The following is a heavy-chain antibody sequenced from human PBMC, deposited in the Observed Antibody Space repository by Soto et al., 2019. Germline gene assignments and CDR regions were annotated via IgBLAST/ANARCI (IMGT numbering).Heavy chain of an antibody. D-gene: IGHD6-13*01. Sequence: QLQLQESGPGLVKPSETLSLTCTVSGGSISSSSYYWGWIRQRPGKGLEWIGSIYYSGSTYYNPSLKSRVTISVDTSKNQFSLKLSSVTAADTAVYYCARGNSSSWYWGYYGMDVWGQGTTVTVSS. CDR2: IYYSGST. J-gene: IGHJ6*02. V-gene: IGHV4-39*01. CDR1: GGSISSSSYY. CDR3: ARGNSSSWYWGYYGMDV.